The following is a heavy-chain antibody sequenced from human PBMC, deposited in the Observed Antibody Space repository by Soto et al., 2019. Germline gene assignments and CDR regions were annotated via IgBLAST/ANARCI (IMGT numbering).Heavy chain of an antibody. CDR3: ARDHSVVTPDY. J-gene: IGHJ4*02. CDR2: ISSSSSYI. Sequence: GGSLRLSCAASGFTFSSYSMNWVRQAPGKGLEWVSSISSSSSYIYYADSVKGRFTISRDNAKNSLYLQMNSLRAEDTAVYYCARDHSVVTPDYWGQGTLVTVPQ. D-gene: IGHD2-21*02. V-gene: IGHV3-21*01. CDR1: GFTFSSYS.